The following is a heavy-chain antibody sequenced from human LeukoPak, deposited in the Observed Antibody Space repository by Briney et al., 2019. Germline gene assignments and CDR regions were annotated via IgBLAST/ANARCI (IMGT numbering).Heavy chain of an antibody. CDR3: AKDIPIAGIVGATSAMFDY. D-gene: IGHD1-26*01. J-gene: IGHJ4*02. V-gene: IGHV3-23*01. CDR2: ISGSGGST. Sequence: GGSLRLSCAASAFTFSSYAMSWVRQAPGKGLEWVSAISGSGGSTNYADSVKGRFTISRDNSKHTLYLQMNSLRAEDTAVYYCAKDIPIAGIVGATSAMFDYWGQGTLVTVSS. CDR1: AFTFSSYA.